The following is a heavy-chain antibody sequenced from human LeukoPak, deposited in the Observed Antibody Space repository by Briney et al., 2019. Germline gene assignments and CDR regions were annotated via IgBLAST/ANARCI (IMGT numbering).Heavy chain of an antibody. CDR3: ARAPTMVRGVYTLGYYYYMDV. V-gene: IGHV4-38-2*01. CDR1: GYSISSGYY. J-gene: IGHJ6*03. CDR2: ICHSGST. D-gene: IGHD3-10*01. Sequence: SETLSLACAVSGYSISSGYYWGWIRQPPGKGLEWIGSICHSGSTYYNPSLKSRVTISVDTSKNQFSLKLSSVTAADTAVYYCARAPTMVRGVYTLGYYYYMDVWGKGTTVTVSS.